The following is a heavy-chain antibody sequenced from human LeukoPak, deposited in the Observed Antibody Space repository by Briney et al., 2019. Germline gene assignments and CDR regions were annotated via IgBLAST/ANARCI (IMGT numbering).Heavy chain of an antibody. CDR1: GFTFSSYA. CDR2: ISGGGDIR. D-gene: IGHD1-7*01. Sequence: PGGSLRLSCVASGFTFSSYAMSWARQAPGKGLEWVSAISGGGDIRNYADSVKGRFTISRDNSKNTLYLQIYSLRAEDTATYYCAKRITGTQFYFDYWGQGTLVTVSS. CDR3: AKRITGTQFYFDY. J-gene: IGHJ4*02. V-gene: IGHV3-23*01.